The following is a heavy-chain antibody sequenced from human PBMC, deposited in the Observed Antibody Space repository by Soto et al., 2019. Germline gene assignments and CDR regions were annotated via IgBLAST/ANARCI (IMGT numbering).Heavy chain of an antibody. CDR2: ISAAGGSS. Sequence: GGSLRLSCAASGFPFSIYAMTWVRQAPGKGLEWVSVISAAGGSSYYADSVKGRLSISRDNSKNTLYLQMNSLRAEDTAVYYCAKDPELLWFGTFDYWGQGTLVTVSS. CDR3: AKDPELLWFGTFDY. V-gene: IGHV3-23*01. CDR1: GFPFSIYA. J-gene: IGHJ4*02. D-gene: IGHD3-10*01.